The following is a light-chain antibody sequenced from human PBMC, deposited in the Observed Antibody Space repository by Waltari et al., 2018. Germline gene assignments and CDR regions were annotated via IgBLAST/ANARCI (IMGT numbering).Light chain of an antibody. CDR1: SRDVGSYNF. CDR3: CSYAGSNTFYV. J-gene: IGLJ1*01. V-gene: IGLV2-23*02. CDR2: EVT. Sequence: QSALTQPASVYGSPGQSITISCIVTSRDVGSYNFVSWYQQLPGKAPKLMIYEVTTRPSGVSNRFSGSKSGTTASLTISGLQAEDEADYYCCSYAGSNTFYVFGTGTKVTVL.